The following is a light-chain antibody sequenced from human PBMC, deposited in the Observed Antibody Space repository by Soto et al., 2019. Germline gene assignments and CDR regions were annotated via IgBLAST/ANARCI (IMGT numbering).Light chain of an antibody. CDR3: QTWGTGIRV. CDR1: SGHGTYA. CDR2: LNSDGSH. V-gene: IGLV4-69*01. Sequence: QLVLTQSPSASASPGASVKLTCTLSSGHGTYAIAWHQQQPEKGPRYLMRLNSDGSHSKGDGIPDRFSGSSSGAERYLTISGLQSEDEADYYCQTWGTGIRVFGGGTKLTVL. J-gene: IGLJ3*02.